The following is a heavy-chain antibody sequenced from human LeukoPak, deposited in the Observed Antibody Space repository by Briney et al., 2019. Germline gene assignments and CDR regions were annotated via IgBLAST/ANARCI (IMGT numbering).Heavy chain of an antibody. J-gene: IGHJ4*02. CDR2: INHSGST. V-gene: IGHV4-34*01. CDR1: GGSFSGYY. CDR3: AGSGYYYL. Sequence: SETLSLTCAVYGGSFSGYYWSWIRQTPGKGLEWIGEINHSGSTNYNPSLKSRVTISVDTSKNQFSLKLSSVTAADTAVYYCAGSGYYYLWGQGTLVTVSS. D-gene: IGHD3-22*01.